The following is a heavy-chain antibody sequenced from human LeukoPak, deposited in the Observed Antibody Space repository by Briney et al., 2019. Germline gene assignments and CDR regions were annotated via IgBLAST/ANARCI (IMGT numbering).Heavy chain of an antibody. CDR2: IKQDGSEK. CDR3: ARGGYQLLWY. V-gene: IGHV3-7*04. CDR1: GFTFSTYW. J-gene: IGHJ4*02. Sequence: GGPPRLSCAASGFTFSTYWMSWVRQAPGTGLEWVASIKQDGSEKSYVDSVKGRFTISRDNAKNSLYLQMNSLRAEDTAVYYCARGGYQLLWYWGQGTLVTVSS. D-gene: IGHD2-2*01.